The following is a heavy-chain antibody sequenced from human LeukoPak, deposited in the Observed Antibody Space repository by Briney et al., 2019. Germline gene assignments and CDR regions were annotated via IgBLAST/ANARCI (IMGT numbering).Heavy chain of an antibody. Sequence: GGSLRLSCAASGFTFSNYWMLWVRQAPGMGLVWVSRIKSDGSDTTYADSVKGRFTISRDNAKNTLFLQMNGLRAEDTAVYYCARVSLSSGCLSNWGQGTLVTVSS. CDR1: GFTFSNYW. CDR2: IKSDGSDT. CDR3: ARVSLSSGCLSN. J-gene: IGHJ4*02. D-gene: IGHD6-19*01. V-gene: IGHV3-74*01.